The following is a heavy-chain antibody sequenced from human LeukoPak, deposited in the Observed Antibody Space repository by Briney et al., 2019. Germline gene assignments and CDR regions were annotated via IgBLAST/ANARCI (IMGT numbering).Heavy chain of an antibody. D-gene: IGHD6-13*01. CDR2: IYYSGST. CDR3: ARHPAPGIAAAGRYAFDY. CDR1: GGSISSSSYY. Sequence: KPSETLSLTCTVSGGSISSSSYYWGWLRHPPGKGLEWIGSIYYSGSTYYNPSLKSRVTISVDTSKDQLSLKLSSVTAADTAVYYCARHPAPGIAAAGRYAFDYWGQGTLVTVSS. J-gene: IGHJ4*02. V-gene: IGHV4-39*01.